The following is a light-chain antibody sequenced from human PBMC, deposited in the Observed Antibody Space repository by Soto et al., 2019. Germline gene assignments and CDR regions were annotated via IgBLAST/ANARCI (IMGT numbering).Light chain of an antibody. CDR3: QQTNNRPWT. V-gene: IGKV1-39*01. Sequence: DVQMTQSPSSLSASVGDRVTITCRASQSISIFLNWYRQKPGKTPQLLIYASSILQSGVPSRFSGSGSGTDFTLTISSLQPEDFATYYCQQTNNRPWTFGQGTKV. CDR1: QSISIF. CDR2: ASS. J-gene: IGKJ1*01.